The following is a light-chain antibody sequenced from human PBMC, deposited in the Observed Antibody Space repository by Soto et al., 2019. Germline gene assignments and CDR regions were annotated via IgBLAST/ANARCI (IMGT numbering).Light chain of an antibody. J-gene: IGKJ1*01. Sequence: EIVMTQSPATLSVSPGERATLSCRASQSVSSNLAWYQQKPGQAPRLLIYGASNRATGIPARFSCSGSGTEFTLTISSLQSEDFAVYYCQQYNNWPPKTFGQGTKVEIK. V-gene: IGKV3-15*01. CDR2: GAS. CDR3: QQYNNWPPKT. CDR1: QSVSSN.